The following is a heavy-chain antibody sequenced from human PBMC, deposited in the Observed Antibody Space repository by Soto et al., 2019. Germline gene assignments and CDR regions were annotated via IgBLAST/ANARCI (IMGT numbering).Heavy chain of an antibody. J-gene: IGHJ6*03. CDR3: ARVTIFGSYYYLDV. Sequence: GGSLRLSCAASGFTFSSYSMNWVRQAPGKGLEWVSYISSSSSTIYYADSVKGRFIISRDNAKNSLYLQMNSLRAEDTAVYYCARVTIFGSYYYLDVWGKGTTVTVSS. CDR1: GFTFSSYS. V-gene: IGHV3-48*01. D-gene: IGHD3-3*01. CDR2: ISSSSSTI.